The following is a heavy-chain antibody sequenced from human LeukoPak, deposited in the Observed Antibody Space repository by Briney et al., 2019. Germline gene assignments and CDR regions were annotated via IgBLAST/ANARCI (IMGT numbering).Heavy chain of an antibody. CDR2: IYHSGST. Sequence: SGTLSLTCAVSGGSISSSNWWSWVRQPPGKGLEWIGEIYHSGSTNYNPSLKSRVTISVDKSKNQFSLKLSSVTAADTAVYYCARDSPPLNFYGSGSYSGSEYYFDYWGQGTLVTVSS. V-gene: IGHV4-4*02. CDR3: ARDSPPLNFYGSGSYSGSEYYFDY. J-gene: IGHJ4*02. CDR1: GGSISSSNW. D-gene: IGHD3-10*01.